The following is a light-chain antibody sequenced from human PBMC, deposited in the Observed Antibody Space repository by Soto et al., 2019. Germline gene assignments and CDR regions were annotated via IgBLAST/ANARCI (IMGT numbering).Light chain of an antibody. CDR2: EVS. V-gene: IGLV2-14*01. J-gene: IGLJ2*01. CDR1: SSDVVTYKY. CDR3: CSYAGSTTRVV. Sequence: QSALTQPASVSGSTGQSIAISCPGTSSDVVTYKYVSWYQQHPGKAPKLMIYEVSIRPSGVSDRFSGSKSGNTASLTIYGLRPEDEAYYYCCSYAGSTTRVVFGGGTKLTVL.